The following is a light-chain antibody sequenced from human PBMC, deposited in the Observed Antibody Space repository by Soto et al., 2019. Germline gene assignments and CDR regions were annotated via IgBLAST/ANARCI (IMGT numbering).Light chain of an antibody. CDR2: GS. J-gene: IGKJ1*01. CDR3: QQGHGT. CDR1: QSIASD. V-gene: IGKV1-39*01. Sequence: DIQMTQSPSSLSASIGDRVTITCRASQSIASDLCWYQQKPGNAPKLLFFGSILHSRVPARFSGSGSGTDYTLTITILQPEDLATYYCQQGHGTFGQGTKVEVK.